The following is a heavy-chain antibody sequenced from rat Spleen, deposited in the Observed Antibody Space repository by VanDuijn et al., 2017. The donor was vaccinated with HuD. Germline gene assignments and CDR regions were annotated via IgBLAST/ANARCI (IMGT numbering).Heavy chain of an antibody. CDR1: GFTFSDHN. D-gene: IGHD4-3*01. CDR3: ARHNSGYGVMDA. V-gene: IGHV5-7*01. CDR2: ISSGGGGT. J-gene: IGHJ4*01. Sequence: EVQLVEAGGGLVQPGRSLKLSCAASGFTFSDHNMAWVRQAPKQGLEWVASISSGGGGTYYRDSVKGRFTISRDNAKSTLYLQMDSLRSEDTATYYCARHNSGYGVMDAWGQGASVTVSS.